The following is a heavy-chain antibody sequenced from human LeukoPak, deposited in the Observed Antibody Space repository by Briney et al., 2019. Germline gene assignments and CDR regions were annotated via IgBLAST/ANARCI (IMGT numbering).Heavy chain of an antibody. Sequence: ASVKVSCKASGYTFTGYYMHWVRQAPGQGLEWMGWINPNSGGTNYAQKFQGRVTMTRDTSISTAYMELSRLRYDNTAVYYGARERGVVVVAAIDYWGQGTLVTVSS. J-gene: IGHJ4*02. D-gene: IGHD2-15*01. V-gene: IGHV1-2*02. CDR2: INPNSGGT. CDR3: ARERGVVVVAAIDY. CDR1: GYTFTGYY.